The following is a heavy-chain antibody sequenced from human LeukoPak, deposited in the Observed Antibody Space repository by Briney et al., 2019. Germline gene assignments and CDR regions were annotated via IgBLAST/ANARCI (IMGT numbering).Heavy chain of an antibody. CDR2: INHSGST. CDR3: AASPIVVVPAAILLDYGMDV. J-gene: IGHJ6*02. V-gene: IGHV4-34*01. CDR1: GGSFSGYY. Sequence: SETLSLTCAVYGGSFSGYYWSWIRLPPGKGLEWIGEINHSGSTNYNPSLKSRVTISVDTSKNQFSLKLSSATAADTAVYYCAASPIVVVPAAILLDYGMDVWGQGTTVTVSS. D-gene: IGHD2-2*01.